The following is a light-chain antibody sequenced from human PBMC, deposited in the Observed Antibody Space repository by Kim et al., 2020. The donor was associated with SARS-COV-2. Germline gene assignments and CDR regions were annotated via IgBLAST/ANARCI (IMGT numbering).Light chain of an antibody. Sequence: PGQRVTISCPGSTSNIGTNLVSWYQQLPGTAPKLLIYSANQRPSGVPDRFSASKSGTSASLAISGLQSEDEADYYCAAWDASLRVVFGGGTQLTVL. CDR2: SAN. J-gene: IGLJ2*01. V-gene: IGLV1-44*01. CDR3: AAWDASLRVV. CDR1: TSNIGTNL.